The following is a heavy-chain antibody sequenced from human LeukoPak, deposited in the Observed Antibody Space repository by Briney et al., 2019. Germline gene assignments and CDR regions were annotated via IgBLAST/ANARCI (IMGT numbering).Heavy chain of an antibody. CDR3: AIWEPAPNAFDP. J-gene: IGHJ5*02. V-gene: IGHV1-8*01. CDR1: GNTLTTYD. CDR2: MNPKSGNS. Sequence: ASVKVSCKASGNTLTTYDFNWVRQASGQGLEWMGWMNPKSGNSGYAESFQGRISLDINRSTDTAYMELTSLRFEDTAVYYYAIWEPAPNAFDPWGQGTLVTVSS. D-gene: IGHD1-14*01.